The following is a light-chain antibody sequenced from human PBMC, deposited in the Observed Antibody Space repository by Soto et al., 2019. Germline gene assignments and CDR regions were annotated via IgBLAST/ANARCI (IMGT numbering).Light chain of an antibody. CDR2: AAS. Sequence: VLWMTQSPSLLSASTGDRVTITCRTSQGVSTYVAWYQQKPGKPPKPLIYAASTLHSGVPARFSGSGSGTDFTLTISGLQSEDFATYYCQNYNSAPLTFGGGTKVDIK. V-gene: IGKV1D-8*01. J-gene: IGKJ4*01. CDR1: QGVSTY. CDR3: QNYNSAPLT.